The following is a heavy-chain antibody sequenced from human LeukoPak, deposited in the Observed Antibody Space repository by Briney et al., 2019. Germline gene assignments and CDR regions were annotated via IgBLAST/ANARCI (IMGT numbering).Heavy chain of an antibody. CDR3: TRESGAFSPFGF. Sequence: SETLSLTCAVSGGSITTTNWWSWVRQPPGKGLEWIGEVHLSGATNYNPSLESRVSMSIDKSKNHLSLEVTSVTAADTAIYYCTRESGAFSPFGFWGQGTLVTVSS. J-gene: IGHJ4*02. D-gene: IGHD1-26*01. CDR2: VHLSGAT. V-gene: IGHV4-4*02. CDR1: GGSITTTNW.